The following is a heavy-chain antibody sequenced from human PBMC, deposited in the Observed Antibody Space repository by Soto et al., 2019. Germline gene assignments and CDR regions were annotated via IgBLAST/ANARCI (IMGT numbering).Heavy chain of an antibody. V-gene: IGHV3-20*04. CDR3: VRGASLNFDY. CDR1: GFTFDDYG. CDR2: VNWNGGST. D-gene: IGHD1-26*01. J-gene: IGHJ4*02. Sequence: GGSLRLSCAASGFTFDDYGMSWARQAPGKGLEWVSGVNWNGGSTGYADSVKGRFTISRDNAKNSLYLQMSSLRAEDTAFYYCVRGASLNFDYWGQGTLVTVSS.